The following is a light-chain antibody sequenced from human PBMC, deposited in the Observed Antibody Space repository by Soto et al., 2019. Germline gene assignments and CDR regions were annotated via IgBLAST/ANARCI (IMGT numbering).Light chain of an antibody. CDR2: WAS. CDR3: QQYYSTPWT. CDR1: QSVLYSSNNKNY. Sequence: DFVMTQSPDSLAVSLGERATINCKSSQSVLYSSNNKNYLAWYQQKPGHPPNLLIYWASTRESGVPDRFSGSGSGTDFTLTISSLQAEDVAVYYCQQYYSTPWTFGKGTKVDIK. V-gene: IGKV4-1*01. J-gene: IGKJ1*01.